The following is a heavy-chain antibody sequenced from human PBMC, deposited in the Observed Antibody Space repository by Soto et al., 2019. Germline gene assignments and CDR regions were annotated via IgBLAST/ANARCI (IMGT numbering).Heavy chain of an antibody. V-gene: IGHV3-30*18. D-gene: IGHD3-10*01. J-gene: IGHJ4*02. CDR1: GFTFSSYG. Sequence: GSLRLSCAASGFTFSSYGMHWVRQAPGKGLEWVAVISYDGSNKYYADSVKGRFTISRDNSKNTLYLQMNSLRAEDTAVYYCAKPTRITMVRGAPNYWGQGTLVTVSS. CDR2: ISYDGSNK. CDR3: AKPTRITMVRGAPNY.